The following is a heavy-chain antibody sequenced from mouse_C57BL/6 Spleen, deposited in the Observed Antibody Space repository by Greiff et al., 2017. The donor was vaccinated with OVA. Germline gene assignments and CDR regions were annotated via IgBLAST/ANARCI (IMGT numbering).Heavy chain of an antibody. CDR3: AREGDSSGPDYYAMDY. V-gene: IGHV8-12*01. CDR1: GFSLSTSGMG. Sequence: QVTLKESGPGILQSSQTLSLTCSFSGFSLSTSGMGVSWIRQPSGKGLEWLAHIYWDDDKRYNPSLKSRLTISKDTSRNQVFLKITSVDTADTATYYCAREGDSSGPDYYAMDYWGQGTSVTVSS. D-gene: IGHD3-2*02. J-gene: IGHJ4*01. CDR2: IYWDDDK.